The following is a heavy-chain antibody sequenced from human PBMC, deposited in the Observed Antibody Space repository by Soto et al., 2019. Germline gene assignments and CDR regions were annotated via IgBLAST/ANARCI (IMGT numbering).Heavy chain of an antibody. CDR3: ATHPYPHYDCWSGYPPAIFAFDS. J-gene: IGHJ3*02. CDR2: IYYSGST. Sequence: PSETLSLTCTVSGGSISSYYWSWIRQPPGKGLEWIGYIYYSGSTNYNPSLKSRVTISVDTSKNQFSLKLSSVTAADTAVYYCATHPYPHYDCWSGYPPAIFAFDSWGQGTMVTVSS. V-gene: IGHV4-59*01. CDR1: GGSISSYY. D-gene: IGHD3-3*01.